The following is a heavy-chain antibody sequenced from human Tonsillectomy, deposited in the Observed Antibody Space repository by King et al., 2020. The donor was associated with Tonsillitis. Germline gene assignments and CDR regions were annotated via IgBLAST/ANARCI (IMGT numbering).Heavy chain of an antibody. CDR3: ARGGEYYYGSGSYSPANWFDP. J-gene: IGHJ5*02. D-gene: IGHD3-10*01. CDR2: INHSGST. V-gene: IGHV4-34*01. CDR1: GGSFSGYY. Sequence: VQLQQWGAGLLKPSETLSLTCAVSGGSFSGYYWTWLRQPPGKGLEWIGEINHSGSTNYNPSLKSRVTISVDTSKNQFSLKLSSVTAADTAVYYCARGGEYYYGSGSYSPANWFDPWGQGTLVTVSS.